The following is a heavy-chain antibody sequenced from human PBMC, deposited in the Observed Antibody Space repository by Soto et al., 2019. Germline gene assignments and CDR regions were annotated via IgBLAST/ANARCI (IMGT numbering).Heavy chain of an antibody. V-gene: IGHV1-69*13. CDR1: GYTFTGYY. CDR2: IIPIFGTA. J-gene: IGHJ5*02. D-gene: IGHD3-10*01. Sequence: ASVKVSCKASGYTFTGYYIHWVRQAPGQGLEWMGGIIPIFGTANYAQKFQGRVTITADESTSTAYMELSSLRSEDTAVYYCAGAVWFGELWSWFDPWGQGTLVTVSS. CDR3: AGAVWFGELWSWFDP.